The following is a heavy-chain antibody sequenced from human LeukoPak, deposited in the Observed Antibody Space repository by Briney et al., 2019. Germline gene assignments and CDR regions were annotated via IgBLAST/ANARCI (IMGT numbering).Heavy chain of an antibody. D-gene: IGHD1-26*01. CDR3: ARGPTLVGPDY. V-gene: IGHV1-8*02. CDR1: GYTFTGYY. J-gene: IGHJ4*02. Sequence: ASVKVSCKASGYTFTGYYMHWVRQAPGQGLEWMGWMNPNSGNTGYAQKFQGRVTMTRNTSISTAYMELSSLRSEDTAVYYCARGPTLVGPDYWGQGTLVTVSS. CDR2: MNPNSGNT.